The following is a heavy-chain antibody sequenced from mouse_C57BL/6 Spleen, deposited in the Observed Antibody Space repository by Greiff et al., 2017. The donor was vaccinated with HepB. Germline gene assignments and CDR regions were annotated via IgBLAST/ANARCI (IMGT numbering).Heavy chain of an antibody. J-gene: IGHJ2*01. CDR3: ARGTARLRGYFDY. CDR1: GYTFTSYW. V-gene: IGHV1-59*01. CDR2: IDPSDSYT. D-gene: IGHD3-1*01. Sequence: QVQLKQPGAELVRPGTSVKLSCKASGYTFTSYWMHWVKQRPGQGLEWIGVIDPSDSYTNYNQKFKGKATLTVDTSSSTAYMQLSSLTSEDSAVYDCARGTARLRGYFDYWGQGTTLTVSS.